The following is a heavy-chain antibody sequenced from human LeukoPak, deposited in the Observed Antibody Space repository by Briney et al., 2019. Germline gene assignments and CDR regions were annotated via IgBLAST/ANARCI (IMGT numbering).Heavy chain of an antibody. CDR1: GVTFSTNS. CDR3: ARQMEGEPGSFDF. D-gene: IGHD1-14*01. V-gene: IGHV1-69*13. J-gene: IGHJ4*02. Sequence: SVKVSCKASGVTFSTNSFSWVRQAPGQGPEWMGGLMPQYETTFYAQSFQGRVTITADDSTSTLYMELSSLRSEDTAMYYCARQMEGEPGSFDFWGQGTLVTVSS. CDR2: LMPQYETT.